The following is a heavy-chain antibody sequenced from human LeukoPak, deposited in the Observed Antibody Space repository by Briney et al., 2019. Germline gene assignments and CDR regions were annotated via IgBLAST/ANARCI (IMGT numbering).Heavy chain of an antibody. D-gene: IGHD3-3*01. CDR3: AKDPREWLLSLFDY. J-gene: IGHJ4*02. CDR2: IRYDGSNK. CDR1: GFTFSSYG. V-gene: IGHV3-30*02. Sequence: GGSLRLSCAASGFTFSSYGMHWVRQAPGKGLEWVAFIRYDGSNKYYADSVKGRFTISRDNSKNTLYLQMNSLRAEDTAVYYCAKDPREWLLSLFDYWGQGTLVTVSS.